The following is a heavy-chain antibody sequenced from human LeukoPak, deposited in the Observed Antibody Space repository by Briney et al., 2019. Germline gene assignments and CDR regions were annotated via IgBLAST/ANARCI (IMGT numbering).Heavy chain of an antibody. CDR2: INHSGST. CDR3: ARGKDTFDI. V-gene: IGHV4-34*01. J-gene: IGHJ3*02. CDR1: GGSFSGYY. Sequence: SETLSLTCAVCGGSFSGYYWSWIRQPPGKGLEWIGEINHSGSTNYNPSLKSRVTISVDTSKNQFSLKLSSVTAADTAVYYCARGKDTFDIWGQGTMVTVSS.